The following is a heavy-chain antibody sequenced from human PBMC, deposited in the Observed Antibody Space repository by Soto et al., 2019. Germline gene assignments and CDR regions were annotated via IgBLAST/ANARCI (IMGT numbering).Heavy chain of an antibody. V-gene: IGHV3-15*07. CDR3: VTGGYFLDY. Sequence: PGGSLRLSCAGSGFIFSNAWMNWVRQAPGKGLEWVGRIKSKPDGETTDYAAPAKGRFTISRDDSENTVYLQMNSLKTDDMAVYYCVTGGYFLDYWGQGTPVTVSS. J-gene: IGHJ4*02. D-gene: IGHD2-21*01. CDR1: GFIFSNAW. CDR2: IKSKPDGETT.